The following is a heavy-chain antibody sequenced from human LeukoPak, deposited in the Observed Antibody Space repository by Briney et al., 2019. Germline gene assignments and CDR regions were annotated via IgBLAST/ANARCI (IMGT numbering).Heavy chain of an antibody. CDR3: ARTYYYGSGSYHYYYYYMDV. J-gene: IGHJ6*03. CDR2: INPRGGST. CDR1: GYIFTTYF. V-gene: IGHV1-46*01. D-gene: IGHD3-10*01. Sequence: GASVKVSCKASGYIFTTYFMHWLRQAPGQGPEWMGIINPRGGSTDYAQKFQDRITMTSDTSTSTVYMELSSLRSEDTAVYYCARTYYYGSGSYHYYYYYMDVWGKGTTVTISS.